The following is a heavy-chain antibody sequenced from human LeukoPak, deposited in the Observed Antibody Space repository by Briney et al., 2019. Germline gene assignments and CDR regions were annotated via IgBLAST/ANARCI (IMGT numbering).Heavy chain of an antibody. V-gene: IGHV4-39*01. Sequence: SETLSLTCTVSGGSISSGSYYWGWIRQPPGKGLEWIGSIYYSGSTYYNPSLKSRVTISVDTSKNQFSLKLSSVTAADTAVYYCATHSRIQLWHYFDYWGQGTLVTVSS. CDR1: GGSISSGSYY. CDR3: ATHSRIQLWHYFDY. J-gene: IGHJ4*02. CDR2: IYYSGST. D-gene: IGHD5-18*01.